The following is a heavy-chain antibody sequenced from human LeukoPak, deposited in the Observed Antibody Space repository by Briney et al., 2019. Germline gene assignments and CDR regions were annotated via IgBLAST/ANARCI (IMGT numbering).Heavy chain of an antibody. V-gene: IGHV1-69*01. Sequence: SVKVSCKASGGTFSSYAISWVRQAPGQGLEWMGGIIPIFGTANYAQKFQGRVTITADESTSTAYMELSSLRSEDTAVYYCARVTYSSSRSPDYYYYMDVWGKGTTVTVSS. CDR2: IIPIFGTA. CDR1: GGTFSSYA. J-gene: IGHJ6*03. D-gene: IGHD6-13*01. CDR3: ARVTYSSSRSPDYYYYMDV.